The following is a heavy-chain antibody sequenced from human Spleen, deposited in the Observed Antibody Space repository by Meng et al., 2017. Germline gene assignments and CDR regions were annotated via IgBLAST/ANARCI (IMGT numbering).Heavy chain of an antibody. J-gene: IGHJ4*02. V-gene: IGHV1-3*01. CDR2: IRVGNEET. Sequence: QVQLVQAGGEVKKPGASVKVSCKTSGYTSTNYVLHWVRQAPGKRLEWMGWIRVGNEETHFSRKFQGKVTFSRDTPPSTAFMERRSLRPEYPAVYYCARGTPGRSYSDYWGQGTWSPSPQ. D-gene: IGHD3-10*01. CDR3: ARGTPGRSYSDY. CDR1: GYTSTNYV.